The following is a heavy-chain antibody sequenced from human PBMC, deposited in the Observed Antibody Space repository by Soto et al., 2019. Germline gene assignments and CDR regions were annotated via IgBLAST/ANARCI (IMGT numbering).Heavy chain of an antibody. Sequence: QVQLVESGGGVVQPGRSLRLSCAASGFTFSSYGMHWVRQAPGKGLEWVAVISYDGSNKYYADSVKGRFTISRDNSKNTLYLQMNSLRAEDTAVYYCAKALVGARTLSHSNFDYWGQGTLVTVSS. CDR3: AKALVGARTLSHSNFDY. D-gene: IGHD1-26*01. J-gene: IGHJ4*02. CDR2: ISYDGSNK. V-gene: IGHV3-30*18. CDR1: GFTFSSYG.